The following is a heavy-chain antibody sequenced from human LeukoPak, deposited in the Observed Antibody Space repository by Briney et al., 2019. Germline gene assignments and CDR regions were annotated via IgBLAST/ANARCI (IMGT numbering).Heavy chain of an antibody. Sequence: GGSLRLSCTASGPSFSSYNMNWVRQAPGKGPEWVAYITANNTTKYYADSVKGRFTISRDNAKKSLFLQMNSLRAEDTAVYYCAAASAFSSSWRSWGQGTVVTVSS. CDR1: GPSFSSYN. V-gene: IGHV3-48*01. D-gene: IGHD6-13*01. CDR2: ITANNTTK. J-gene: IGHJ5*02. CDR3: AAASAFSSSWRS.